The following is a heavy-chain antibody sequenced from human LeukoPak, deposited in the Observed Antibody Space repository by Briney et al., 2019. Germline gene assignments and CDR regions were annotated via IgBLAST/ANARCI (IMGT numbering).Heavy chain of an antibody. J-gene: IGHJ4*02. D-gene: IGHD4-11*01. CDR3: ARVYSNPGHYYFDY. Sequence: SETLSLTCTVSGGSISSYYWSWIRQPPGKGLEWIGYIYYSGSTNYNPSLKSRVTISVDTSKNQFSLKLSSVTAADTAVYYCARVYSNPGHYYFDYWGQGTLVTVSS. CDR2: IYYSGST. V-gene: IGHV4-59*01. CDR1: GGSISSYY.